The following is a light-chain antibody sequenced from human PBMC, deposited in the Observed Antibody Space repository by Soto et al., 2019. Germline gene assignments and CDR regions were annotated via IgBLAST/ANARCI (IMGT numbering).Light chain of an antibody. CDR2: EVS. CDR3: AARDDSLNGPV. J-gene: IGLJ2*01. CDR1: SSDVGGYNY. Sequence: QSALTQPPSASGSPGQSVTISCTGTSSDVGGYNYVSWYQQHPGKAPKLMIYEVSKRPSGVPDRFSGSKSGTSASLAISGLQSDDEADYYCAARDDSLNGPVFGGGTQLTVL. V-gene: IGLV2-8*01.